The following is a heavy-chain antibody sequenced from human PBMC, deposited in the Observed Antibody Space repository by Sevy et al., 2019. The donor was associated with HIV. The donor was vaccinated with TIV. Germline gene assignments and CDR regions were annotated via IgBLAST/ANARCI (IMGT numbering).Heavy chain of an antibody. CDR1: GFTFSSYE. V-gene: IGHV3-48*03. CDR3: ARDLPPSATTVAHFDC. CDR2: ISNSGTTK. J-gene: IGHJ4*02. Sequence: GGSLRLSCAASGFTFSSYEMNWVRQAPGKGLEWVSYISNSGTTKYYSDSVKGRFTISRDNARNSLYLQMHSLRAEDTAGYYCARDLPPSATTVAHFDCWGQGTLVTVSS. D-gene: IGHD4-17*01.